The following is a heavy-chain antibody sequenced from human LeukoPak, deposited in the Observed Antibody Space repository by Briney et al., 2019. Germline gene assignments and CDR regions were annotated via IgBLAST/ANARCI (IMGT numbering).Heavy chain of an antibody. J-gene: IGHJ4*02. CDR1: GFSLRTSGVG. V-gene: IGHV2-5*01. Sequence: SGPTLVKPTPPLALTCTFSGFSLRTSGVGVGWIRQPPGKALEWLALIYWNDDKRYSPSLESRPTITKDTSKNQVVLTMTNMDPVDTATYYCAHRPGSTSWPAFDYWGQGTLVTVSS. CDR3: AHRPGSTSWPAFDY. CDR2: IYWNDDK. D-gene: IGHD2-2*01.